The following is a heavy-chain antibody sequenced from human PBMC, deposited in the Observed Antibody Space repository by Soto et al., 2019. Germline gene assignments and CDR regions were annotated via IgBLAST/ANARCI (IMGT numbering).Heavy chain of an antibody. CDR3: AKDHGYRGVRYFDY. D-gene: IGHD5-18*01. CDR2: ISYDGSNK. Sequence: QVQLVESGGGVVQPGRSLRLSCAASGFTFSSYGMHWVRQAPGKGLEWVAVISYDGSNKYYADSVKGRFTISRDNSKNTLYLQMNSLRAEDTAVYYCAKDHGYRGVRYFDYWGQGTLVTVSS. CDR1: GFTFSSYG. J-gene: IGHJ4*02. V-gene: IGHV3-30*18.